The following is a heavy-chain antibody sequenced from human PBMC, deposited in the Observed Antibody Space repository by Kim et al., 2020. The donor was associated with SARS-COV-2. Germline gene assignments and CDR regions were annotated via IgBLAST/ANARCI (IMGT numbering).Heavy chain of an antibody. Sequence: NPSLKSRVTISVDTSKNQFSLKLSSVTAADTAVYYCARDSGYDYTSFDYWGQGTLVTVSS. V-gene: IGHV4-34*01. J-gene: IGHJ4*02. D-gene: IGHD5-12*01. CDR3: ARDSGYDYTSFDY.